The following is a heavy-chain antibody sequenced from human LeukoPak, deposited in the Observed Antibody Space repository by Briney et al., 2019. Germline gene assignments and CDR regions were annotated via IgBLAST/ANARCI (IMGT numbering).Heavy chain of an antibody. CDR1: GYSISSGYY. V-gene: IGHV4-38-2*02. J-gene: IGHJ2*01. CDR3: ARLAINLWLPPRKPWYFDL. D-gene: IGHD5-24*01. Sequence: SETLSLTCTVSGYSISSGYYWGWIRQPPGKGLEWIGSIYHSGSTYYNPSLKSRLTISVDTSKNQFSLKLSSVTAADTAVYYCARLAINLWLPPRKPWYFDLWGRGTLVTVSS. CDR2: IYHSGST.